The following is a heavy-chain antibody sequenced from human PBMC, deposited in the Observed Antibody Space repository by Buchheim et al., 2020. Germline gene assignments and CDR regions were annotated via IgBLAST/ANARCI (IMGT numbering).Heavy chain of an antibody. CDR3: ARGPDHARSGY. D-gene: IGHD2-2*01. J-gene: IGHJ4*02. Sequence: QVQLQESGPGLVKASETLSLTCIVSGVSVSSGSNYWTWIWQTPGKGLEWIGFIYPSGSTKYNPSLKSRVTISLDTSKNHFSLKVTSVTAGDTAVYYCARGPDHARSGYWGQGTL. V-gene: IGHV4-61*03. CDR2: IYPSGST. CDR1: GVSVSSGSNY.